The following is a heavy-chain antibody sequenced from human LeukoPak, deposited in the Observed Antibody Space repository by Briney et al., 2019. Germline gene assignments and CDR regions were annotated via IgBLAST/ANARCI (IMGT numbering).Heavy chain of an antibody. Sequence: SETLSLTCAVYGGSFSVYYWSWIRQPPGKGLEWLGDINHSGSTNYNPSLKSRVTISVDTSKNQFSLKLSSVTAADTAVYYCATYYYDSSGYSFFDYWGQGTLVTVSS. CDR1: GGSFSVYY. D-gene: IGHD3-22*01. CDR3: ATYYYDSSGYSFFDY. J-gene: IGHJ4*02. V-gene: IGHV4-34*01. CDR2: INHSGST.